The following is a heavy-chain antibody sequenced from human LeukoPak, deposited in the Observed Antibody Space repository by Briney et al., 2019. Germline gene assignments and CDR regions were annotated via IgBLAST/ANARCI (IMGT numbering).Heavy chain of an antibody. CDR1: GFTFSSYS. D-gene: IGHD2-2*01. J-gene: IGHJ6*02. Sequence: GGSLRLSCAASGFTFSSYSMNWVRQAPGKGLGWVSSISSSSSYIYYADSVKGRFTISRDNAKNSLYLQMNSLRAEDTAVYYCARDGIVVVPAAMKASYYYGMDVWGQGTTVTVSS. CDR2: ISSSSSYI. V-gene: IGHV3-21*01. CDR3: ARDGIVVVPAAMKASYYYGMDV.